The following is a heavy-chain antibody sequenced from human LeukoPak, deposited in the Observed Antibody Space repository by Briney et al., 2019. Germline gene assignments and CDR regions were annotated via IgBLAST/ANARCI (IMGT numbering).Heavy chain of an antibody. CDR3: ARRGRLWTDS. D-gene: IGHD4/OR15-4a*01. V-gene: IGHV5-51*01. Sequence: GESLKISCKGSGYNFTSFWIGWVRQMPGRGLEWMGIIYPGDSDSRYSPSFQGQVTISTDKSINTAYLQFISLKTSDTAMYYCARRGRLWTDSWGQGTLVTVSS. J-gene: IGHJ4*02. CDR1: GYNFTSFW. CDR2: IYPGDSDS.